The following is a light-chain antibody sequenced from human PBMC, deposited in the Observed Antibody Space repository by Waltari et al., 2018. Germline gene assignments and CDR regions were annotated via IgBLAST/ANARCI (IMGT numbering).Light chain of an antibody. CDR3: QQYNEYPWT. CDR1: ENALRY. J-gene: IGKJ1*01. CDR2: RAA. Sequence: IQLTQSPSTLSASLGDTVTITCRSSENALRYLAWYQQRPGKAPKLLIYRAANLEIGVSSRFSGRGSGTDFTLTINNLQPDDFATYYCQQYNEYPWTFGQGTKVEIK. V-gene: IGKV1-5*03.